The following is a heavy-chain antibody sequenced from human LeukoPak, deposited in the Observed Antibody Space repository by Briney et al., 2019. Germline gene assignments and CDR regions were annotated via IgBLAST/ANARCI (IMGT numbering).Heavy chain of an antibody. V-gene: IGHV3-30-3*01. Sequence: PGGSLRLSCAASGFTFSSYAMHWVRQAPGKGLEWVAVISYDGSNKYYADSVKGRFTISRDNSKNTLYLQMNSLRAEDTAVYYCARPLKGYDSTFYAFDIWGQGTMVTVSS. D-gene: IGHD3-22*01. CDR1: GFTFSSYA. CDR2: ISYDGSNK. J-gene: IGHJ3*02. CDR3: ARPLKGYDSTFYAFDI.